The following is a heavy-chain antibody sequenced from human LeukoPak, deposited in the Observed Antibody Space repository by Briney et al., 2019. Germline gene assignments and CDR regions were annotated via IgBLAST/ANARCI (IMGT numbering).Heavy chain of an antibody. V-gene: IGHV4-59*01. D-gene: IGHD6-13*01. CDR1: GASISTYY. CDR3: ARDGQQLEN. J-gene: IGHJ4*02. Sequence: PSETLSLTCTVSGASISTYYWSWIRQPPGKGLEWIGYIYYIGRTNYNPSLKSRVTMSVDTSKNQYSLKVTSVTAADTAVYYCARDGQQLENWGQGTLVTVSS. CDR2: IYYIGRT.